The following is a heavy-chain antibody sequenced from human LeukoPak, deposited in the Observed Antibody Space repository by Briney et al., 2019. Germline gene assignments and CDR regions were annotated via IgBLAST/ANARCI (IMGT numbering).Heavy chain of an antibody. CDR2: INHSGST. D-gene: IGHD3-3*01. CDR3: ARWDKYYDFWSGYPKGYYYYGMDV. J-gene: IGHJ6*02. CDR1: GGSFSGYY. V-gene: IGHV4-34*01. Sequence: SETLSLTCAVYGGSFSGYYWSWIRQPPGKGLEWIGEINHSGSTNYNPSLKSRVTISVDTSKNQFSLKLSSVTAADTAVYYCARWDKYYDFWSGYPKGYYYYGMDVWGQGTTVTVSS.